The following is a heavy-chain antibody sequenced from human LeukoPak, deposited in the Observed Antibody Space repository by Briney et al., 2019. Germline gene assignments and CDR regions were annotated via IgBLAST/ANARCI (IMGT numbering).Heavy chain of an antibody. CDR3: ARGRTRDGYNYWGLRYYYGMDV. Sequence: PGGSLRLSCAASGFTFSSYSMNWVRQAPGKGLEWVSSISSSSSYIYYADSVKGRFTISRDNAKNSLYLQMNSLRAEDTAVYYCARGRTRDGYNYWGLRYYYGMDVWGQGTTVTVSS. CDR1: GFTFSSYS. V-gene: IGHV3-21*01. J-gene: IGHJ6*02. CDR2: ISSSSSYI. D-gene: IGHD5-24*01.